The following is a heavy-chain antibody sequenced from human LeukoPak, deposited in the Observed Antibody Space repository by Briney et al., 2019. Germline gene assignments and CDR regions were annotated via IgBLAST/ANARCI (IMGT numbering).Heavy chain of an antibody. V-gene: IGHV1-69*13. Sequence: SVKVSCKASGGTFSSYAISWVRQAPGQGLEWMGGIIPIFGTANYAQKFQGRVTITADESTSTAYMELSSLRSEDTAVYYCARDRPRQLSNWFDPWGQGTLVTVSS. D-gene: IGHD6-13*01. J-gene: IGHJ5*02. CDR1: GGTFSSYA. CDR2: IIPIFGTA. CDR3: ARDRPRQLSNWFDP.